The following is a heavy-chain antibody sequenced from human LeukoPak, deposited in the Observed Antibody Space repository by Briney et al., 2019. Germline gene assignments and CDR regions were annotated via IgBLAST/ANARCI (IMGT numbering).Heavy chain of an antibody. CDR3: ASREYTSSSGYY. J-gene: IGHJ4*02. CDR2: INPNNGGT. Sequence: ASVKVSCKASGYTFTGYYMHWVRQAPGQGLQWMGRINPNNGGTNYAQKFQGRVTMTRDTSISTAYMELSSLRSDDTAVYYCASREYTSSSGYYWGQGTLVTVSS. D-gene: IGHD6-6*01. CDR1: GYTFTGYY. V-gene: IGHV1-2*06.